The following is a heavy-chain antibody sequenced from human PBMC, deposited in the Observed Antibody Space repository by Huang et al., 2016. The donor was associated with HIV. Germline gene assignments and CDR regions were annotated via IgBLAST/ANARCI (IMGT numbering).Heavy chain of an antibody. CDR2: ISYDGSNK. CDR3: AKDGADEEWDIDY. Sequence: VQLVESGGGVVQPGRSLRLAWAASGFSFSTYGLHWVRPAPGKGLECVAVISYDGSNKYDAHSVKGRFTISRDTSENKVYLQMNSLRHEDTAVYYCAKDGADEEWDIDYWGQGTLVTVSS. J-gene: IGHJ4*02. CDR1: GFSFSTYG. V-gene: IGHV3-30*18. D-gene: IGHD1-26*01.